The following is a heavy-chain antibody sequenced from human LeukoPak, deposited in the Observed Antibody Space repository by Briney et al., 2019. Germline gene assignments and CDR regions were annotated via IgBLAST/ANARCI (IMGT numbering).Heavy chain of an antibody. D-gene: IGHD2-21*01. CDR1: GGSFSGYY. CDR3: AVRSEVFPSFNWFDP. J-gene: IGHJ5*02. CDR2: INHSGST. Sequence: PSETLSLTCAVYGGSFSGYYWSWIRQPPGKGLEWIGEINHSGSTNYNPSLKSRVTISVDTSKNQFSLKLSSVTAADTAVYYCAVRSEVFPSFNWFDPWGQGTLVTVSS. V-gene: IGHV4-34*01.